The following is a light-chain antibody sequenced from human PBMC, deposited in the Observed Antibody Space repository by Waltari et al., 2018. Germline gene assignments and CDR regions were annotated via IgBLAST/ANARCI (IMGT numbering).Light chain of an antibody. V-gene: IGLV2-14*03. CDR2: DVN. CDR1: IRDIVAYTY. J-gene: IGLJ2*01. Sequence: QSALTQPASVSGSPGQSITISCTGTIRDIVAYTYVSWYQQHPGKAPKLMIFDVNQRPSGISNHFSGSKSANTASLTISGLQAEDEAIYYCSSYASSGSLIFGGGTKLTVL. CDR3: SSYASSGSLI.